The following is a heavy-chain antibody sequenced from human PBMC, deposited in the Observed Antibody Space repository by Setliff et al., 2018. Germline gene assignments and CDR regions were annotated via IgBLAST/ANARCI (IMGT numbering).Heavy chain of an antibody. CDR1: GYTFRSYA. D-gene: IGHD2-15*01. V-gene: IGHV1-18*01. CDR3: AKDRVEVVVAAPQARFDP. Sequence: GASVKVSCKASGYTFRSYAMNWVRQAPGQGLEWMGWISAYSGDTIYAQNYQGRVTMTTDTSTSTAYMELRSLRSDDTAVYYCAKDRVEVVVAAPQARFDPWGQGTLVTVSS. J-gene: IGHJ5*02. CDR2: ISAYSGDT.